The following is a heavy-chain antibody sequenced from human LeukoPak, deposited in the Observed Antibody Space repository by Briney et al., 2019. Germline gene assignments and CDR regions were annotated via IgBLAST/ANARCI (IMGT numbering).Heavy chain of an antibody. Sequence: GGSLRLSCAASGFTFSSYSMNWVRQAPGKGLEWVSSISSSNSYIYYADSVKGRFTISRDNAKNSLYLQMNSLRAEDTAVYYCARDRAYYYDSSSTNFDYWGQGTLVTVSS. CDR1: GFTFSSYS. V-gene: IGHV3-21*01. CDR3: ARDRAYYYDSSSTNFDY. J-gene: IGHJ4*02. CDR2: ISSSNSYI. D-gene: IGHD3-22*01.